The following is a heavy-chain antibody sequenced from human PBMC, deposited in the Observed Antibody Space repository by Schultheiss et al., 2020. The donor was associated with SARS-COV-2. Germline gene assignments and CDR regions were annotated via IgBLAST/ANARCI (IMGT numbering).Heavy chain of an antibody. CDR3: ARIEESGYDY. D-gene: IGHD5-12*01. CDR1: GFSLSASGMR. CDR2: IDWDDDK. V-gene: IGHV2-70*04. Sequence: SGPTLVKPTQTLTLTCTFSGFSLSASGMRVSWIRQPPGKALEWLARIDWDDDKFYSTSLKTRLSISKDTSKNQVVLTMTNVDPVDTATYYCARIEESGYDYWGQGTLVTVSS. J-gene: IGHJ4*02.